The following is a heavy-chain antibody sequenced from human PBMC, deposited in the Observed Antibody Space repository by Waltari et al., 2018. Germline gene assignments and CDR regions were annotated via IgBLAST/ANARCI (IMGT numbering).Heavy chain of an antibody. J-gene: IGHJ4*02. CDR2: INHSGST. CDR1: GGSFSGYY. Sequence: QVQLQQWGAGLLKPSETLSLTCAVYGGSFSGYYWSWIRQPPGKGLEWIGEINHSGSTNYNPSLKSRVTISVDTSKNQFSLKLSSVTAADTAVYYCASPITMVRGVPVDYWGQGTLVTVSS. V-gene: IGHV4-34*01. CDR3: ASPITMVRGVPVDY. D-gene: IGHD3-10*01.